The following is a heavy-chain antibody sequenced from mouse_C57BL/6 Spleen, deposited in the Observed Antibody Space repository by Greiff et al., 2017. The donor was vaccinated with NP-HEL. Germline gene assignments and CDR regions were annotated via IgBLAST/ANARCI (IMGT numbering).Heavy chain of an antibody. CDR1: GYTFTSYT. J-gene: IGHJ4*01. D-gene: IGHD3-3*01. CDR3: ASGGTRVYAMDY. Sequence: VQLLQSGAELARPGASVKMSCKASGYTFTSYTMHWVQQRPGQGLEWIGYINPSSGYTKYNQKFKDKATLTADKSSSTAYMQLSSLTAEDSAVYYCASGGTRVYAMDYWGQGTSVTVSS. V-gene: IGHV1-4*01. CDR2: INPSSGYT.